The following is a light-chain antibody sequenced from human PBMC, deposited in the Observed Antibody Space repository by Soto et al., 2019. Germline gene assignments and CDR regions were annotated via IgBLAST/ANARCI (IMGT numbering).Light chain of an antibody. CDR3: AAWDDSLNALV. Sequence: QAVLTQPPSVSDAPRQRVTISCSGSSSNIGTNAVNWYQQLPGKAPKLLIYYDDLLPSGVSDRFSGSKSGTSASLAISGLQSEDEADYYCAAWDDSLNALVFGGGTKLTVL. V-gene: IGLV1-36*01. CDR2: YDD. CDR1: SSNIGTNA. J-gene: IGLJ3*02.